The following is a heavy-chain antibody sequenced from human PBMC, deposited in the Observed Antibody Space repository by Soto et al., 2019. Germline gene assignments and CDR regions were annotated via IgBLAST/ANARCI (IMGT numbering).Heavy chain of an antibody. D-gene: IGHD6-13*01. V-gene: IGHV3-74*01. CDR2: INSDGSST. J-gene: IGHJ3*02. CDR3: AKGEQQLLTFCAFDI. CDR1: GFTFSSYW. Sequence: PGGSLRLSCAASGFTFSSYWMHWVRQAPGKGLVWVSRINSDGSSTSYADSVKGRFTISRDNAKNTLYLQMNSLRAEDTAVYYCAKGEQQLLTFCAFDIWGQGTMVTVSS.